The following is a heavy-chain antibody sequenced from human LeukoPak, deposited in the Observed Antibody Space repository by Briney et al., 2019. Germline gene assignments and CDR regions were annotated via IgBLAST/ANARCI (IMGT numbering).Heavy chain of an antibody. CDR2: IYYSGST. CDR1: GGSISSSSYY. Sequence: SETLSLTCTVSGGSISSSSYYWGWIRQPPGKGLEWIGSIYYSGSTYYNPSLKSRVTISVDTSKNQFSLKLSSVTAADTAVYYCARQADWLLPNWYFDLWGHGTLVTVSS. D-gene: IGHD3/OR15-3a*01. V-gene: IGHV4-39*01. CDR3: ARQADWLLPNWYFDL. J-gene: IGHJ2*01.